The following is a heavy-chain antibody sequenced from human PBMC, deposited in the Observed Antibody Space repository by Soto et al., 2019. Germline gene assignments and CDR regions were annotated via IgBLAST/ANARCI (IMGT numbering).Heavy chain of an antibody. CDR2: INPFDGSR. CDR3: SRVDPGETSPFDH. V-gene: IGHV1-46*03. J-gene: IGHJ4*02. CDR1: GYIFTSYY. D-gene: IGHD3-10*01. Sequence: QVELVQSGAEGKKPGASVKVSCKASGYIFTSYYLHWVRQAPGQGLGWMGWINPFDGSRMVAQSFQGRLTFTRDTSTSTVYMELSGLRSDDTAVYYCSRVDPGETSPFDHWGQGTLVTVSS.